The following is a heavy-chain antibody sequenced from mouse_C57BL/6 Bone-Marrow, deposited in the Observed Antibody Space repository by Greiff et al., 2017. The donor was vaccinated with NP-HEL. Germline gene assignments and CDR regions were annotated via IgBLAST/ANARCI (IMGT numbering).Heavy chain of an antibody. Sequence: QVHVKQSGAELARPGASVKLSCKASGYTFTSYGISWVKQRTGQGLEWIGEIYPRSGNTYYNEKFKGKATLTADKSSSTAYMELRSLTSEDSAVYFCFYGYDRGFDYWGQGTTLTVSS. V-gene: IGHV1-81*01. CDR2: IYPRSGNT. D-gene: IGHD2-2*01. CDR3: FYGYDRGFDY. CDR1: GYTFTSYG. J-gene: IGHJ2*01.